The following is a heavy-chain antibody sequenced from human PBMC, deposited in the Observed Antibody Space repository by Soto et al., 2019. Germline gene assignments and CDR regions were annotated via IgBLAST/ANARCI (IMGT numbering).Heavy chain of an antibody. D-gene: IGHD3-10*01. Sequence: ASVKVSCKASGYTVPNYGITCVRQAPGQVLEWMGWISAYKTNIKYAQKFQGRVTLTTDTSTSTAYMELRSLRPDDTAIYYCVRDLDGSGAYYTDFWGQGTLVTVSS. J-gene: IGHJ4*02. CDR2: ISAYKTNI. CDR1: GYTVPNYG. CDR3: VRDLDGSGAYYTDF. V-gene: IGHV1-18*01.